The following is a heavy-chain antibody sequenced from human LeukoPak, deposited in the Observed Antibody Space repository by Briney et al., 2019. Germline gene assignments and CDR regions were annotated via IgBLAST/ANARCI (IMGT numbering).Heavy chain of an antibody. CDR3: ARGYDWSSTSCYADFDY. Sequence: ASVKVSCTASGYTFTGYYMHWVRQAPGQGLEWMGWINPNSGGTNYAQKFQGWVTMTRDTSISTAYMELSRLRSDDTAVYYCARGYDWSSTSCYADFDYWGQGTLVTVSS. V-gene: IGHV1-2*04. J-gene: IGHJ4*02. CDR2: INPNSGGT. CDR1: GYTFTGYY. D-gene: IGHD2-2*01.